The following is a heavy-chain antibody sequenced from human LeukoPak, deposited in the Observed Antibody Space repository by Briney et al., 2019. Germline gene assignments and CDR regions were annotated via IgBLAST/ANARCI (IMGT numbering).Heavy chain of an antibody. CDR1: GFTFSTLA. D-gene: IGHD3-9*01. Sequence: GGSLRLSCAASGFTFSTLAIHWVRQAPGRGLEWVAFIRYDGTNKFYADSVKGRFTISRDNSKNTVFLQMNSLRTEDTAVYYCAKDQTGTFRDYWGQGTLVTVSS. CDR2: IRYDGTNK. J-gene: IGHJ4*02. V-gene: IGHV3-30*02. CDR3: AKDQTGTFRDY.